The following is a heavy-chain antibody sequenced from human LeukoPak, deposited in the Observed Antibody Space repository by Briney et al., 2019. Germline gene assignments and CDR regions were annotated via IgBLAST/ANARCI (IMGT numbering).Heavy chain of an antibody. Sequence: ASVKVSSKASGYTFTGYYMHWVRQAPGQGLEWMGWINPNSGGTNYAQKFQGRVTMTRDTSISTAYMELSRLRSDDTAVYYCARDLRPAYSSGWYRDYWGQGTLVTVSS. J-gene: IGHJ4*02. CDR2: INPNSGGT. CDR3: ARDLRPAYSSGWYRDY. CDR1: GYTFTGYY. D-gene: IGHD6-19*01. V-gene: IGHV1-2*02.